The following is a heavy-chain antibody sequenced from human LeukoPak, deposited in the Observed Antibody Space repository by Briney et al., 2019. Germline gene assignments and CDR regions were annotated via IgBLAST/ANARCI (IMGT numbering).Heavy chain of an antibody. J-gene: IGHJ4*02. CDR3: ARDALQQQLFVGFYFDY. V-gene: IGHV4-38-2*02. CDR2: IYYSGST. Sequence: SETLSLTCAVSGYSISSGYYWGSIRQTPGKGMEWIGSIYYSGSTYYNPSPKSRVTISVDTSKNQFSLKLSSVAAADTAVYYCARDALQQQLFVGFYFDYWGQGTLVTVSS. D-gene: IGHD6-13*01. CDR1: GYSISSGYY.